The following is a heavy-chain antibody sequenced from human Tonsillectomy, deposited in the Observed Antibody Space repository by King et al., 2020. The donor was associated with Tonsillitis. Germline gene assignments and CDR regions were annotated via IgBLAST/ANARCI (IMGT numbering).Heavy chain of an antibody. CDR1: GGTFSSYA. V-gene: IGHV1-69*04. D-gene: IGHD3-22*01. CDR2: IIPILGIA. J-gene: IGHJ6*02. Sequence: QLVQSGAEVKKPGSSVKVSCKASGGTFSSYAISWVRQAPGQGLEWMGRIIPILGIANYAQKFQGRVTITADKSTTTAYMELSSLRSEDTAVYYCARELGWHSSGYFPYYYGMDVWGQGTTVTVSS. CDR3: ARELGWHSSGYFPYYYGMDV.